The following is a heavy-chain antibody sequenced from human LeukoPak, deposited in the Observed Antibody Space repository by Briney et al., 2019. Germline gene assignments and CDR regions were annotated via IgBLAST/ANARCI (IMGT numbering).Heavy chain of an antibody. J-gene: IGHJ4*02. V-gene: IGHV1-69*13. D-gene: IGHD3-22*01. CDR1: GGTFSSYA. CDR3: ARESSDYYDSSGYYPGRYYFDY. Sequence: SVKVSCKASGGTFSSYAIRWVRQAPGQGLEWMGGIIPIFGTANYAQKFQGRVTITADESTSTAYMELSSLRSEDTAVYYCARESSDYYDSSGYYPGRYYFDYWGQGTLVTVSS. CDR2: IIPIFGTA.